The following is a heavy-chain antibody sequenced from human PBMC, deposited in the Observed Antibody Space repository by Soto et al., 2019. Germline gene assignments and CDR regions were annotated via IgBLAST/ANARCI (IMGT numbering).Heavy chain of an antibody. V-gene: IGHV6-1*01. CDR2: TYYRSKWYN. CDR1: GDSVSSNSAA. D-gene: IGHD1-26*01. J-gene: IGHJ4*02. CDR3: ARGEQYSGRIFDY. Sequence: QVQLQQSGPGLVKPSQTLSVTCGISGDSVSSNSAAWNWLRQSPSRGLEWLGRTYYRSKWYNDYAVSVESRITINPDTSKNHVSLQLNFVNPEDTAGYFCARGEQYSGRIFDYWGQGTLVTVSS.